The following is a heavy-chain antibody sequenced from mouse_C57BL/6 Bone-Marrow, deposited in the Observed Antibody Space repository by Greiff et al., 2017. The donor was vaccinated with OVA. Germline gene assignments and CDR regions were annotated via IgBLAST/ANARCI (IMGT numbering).Heavy chain of an antibody. CDR1: GFSINSDCY. D-gene: IGHD6-1*01. CDR2: TFYSGIT. CDR3: ARGAFYYYSMDY. V-gene: IGHV3-3*01. J-gene: IGHJ4*01. Sequence: EVKLVESGPSLVRPSQTLSLTCTVTGFSINSDCYWIWIRQFPGNKLEYIGYTFYSGITYYNPSLESRTYITRDTSKNQFSLKLSSVTTDDTATYYCARGAFYYYSMDYWGQGTSVTVSS.